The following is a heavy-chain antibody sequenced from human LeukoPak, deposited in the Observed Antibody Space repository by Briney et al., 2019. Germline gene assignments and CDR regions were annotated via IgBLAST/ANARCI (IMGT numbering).Heavy chain of an antibody. CDR1: GYTFTGYY. CDR3: ARDTDLWFGSIDY. CDR2: INPNSGGT. J-gene: IGHJ4*02. Sequence: ASVKVSCKASGYTFTGYYMHWVRQAPGQGLEWMRWINPNSGGTNYAQKFQGRVTMTRDTSISTAYMELSRLRSDDTAVYYCARDTDLWFGSIDYWGQGTLVTVSS. D-gene: IGHD3-10*01. V-gene: IGHV1-2*02.